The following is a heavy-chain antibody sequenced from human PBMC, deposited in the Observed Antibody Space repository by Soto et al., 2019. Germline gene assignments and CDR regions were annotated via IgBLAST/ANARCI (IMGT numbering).Heavy chain of an antibody. CDR2: IFYTGRT. D-gene: IGHD3-9*01. Sequence: SETLSLTCTVSDGSISTSSYYWGWIRQSPGKGLEWIGTIFYTGRTYYNPSLKSRVTISVDTSKNQFSLKLSSVTAADTAVYYGARDILYRLDYWGQGILVTVSS. CDR1: DGSISTSSYY. CDR3: ARDILYRLDY. V-gene: IGHV4-39*07. J-gene: IGHJ4*02.